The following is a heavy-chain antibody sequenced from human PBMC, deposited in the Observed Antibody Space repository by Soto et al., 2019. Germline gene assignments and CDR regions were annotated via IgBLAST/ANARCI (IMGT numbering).Heavy chain of an antibody. CDR3: AKEGSGSRYAFDV. CDR2: LSNDGNTK. J-gene: IGHJ3*01. D-gene: IGHD1-26*01. V-gene: IGHV3-30*18. CDR1: GFTFSSHG. Sequence: QVQLVESGGGVVQPGTSLRLSCAASGFTFSSHGMHWVRQAPGKGLEWVAVLSNDGNTKYYEDSVKGRLTISRDNSRNTMSLQMNSLSSADTAVYYCAKEGSGSRYAFDVWGQGTMVTVSS.